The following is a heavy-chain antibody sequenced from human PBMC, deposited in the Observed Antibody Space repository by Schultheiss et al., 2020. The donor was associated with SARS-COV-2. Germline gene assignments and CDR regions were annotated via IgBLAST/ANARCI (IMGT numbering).Heavy chain of an antibody. Sequence: GGSLRLSCAASGFTFSSYSMNWVRQAPGKGLEWVSGISWNSGSIGYADSVKGRFTISRDNAKNSLYLQMNSLRAEDTAVYYCASWILTGLTFDYWGQGTLVTVSS. V-gene: IGHV3-48*04. D-gene: IGHD3-9*01. J-gene: IGHJ4*02. CDR1: GFTFSSYS. CDR3: ASWILTGLTFDY. CDR2: ISWNSGSI.